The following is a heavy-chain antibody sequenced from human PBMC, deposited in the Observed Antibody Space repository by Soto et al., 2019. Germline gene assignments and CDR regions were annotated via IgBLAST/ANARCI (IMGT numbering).Heavy chain of an antibody. CDR2: INPNSGGT. D-gene: IGHD6-13*01. Sequence: QVQLVQSGAEVKKPGASVKVSCKASGYTFTGYYMHWVRQAPGQGLEWMGWINPNSGGTNYTQKFQGWVTMTRDTSISTAYMELSRLRSDDTAVYYCASARGSSSWNDAFDIWGQGTMVTVSS. V-gene: IGHV1-2*04. J-gene: IGHJ3*02. CDR1: GYTFTGYY. CDR3: ASARGSSSWNDAFDI.